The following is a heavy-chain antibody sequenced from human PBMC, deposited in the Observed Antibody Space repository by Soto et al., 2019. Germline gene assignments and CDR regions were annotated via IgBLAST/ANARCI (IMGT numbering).Heavy chain of an antibody. D-gene: IGHD1-26*01. V-gene: IGHV4-61*01. J-gene: IGHJ4*02. Sequence: QLQLQESGPGLVKPSETLSLTCSVSGGPISSGSYSWSWMRQPPGKRLEWIGYIYYSGTTNYNPSLKSRVTISVDTSQNQFSLKLSSVTAADTAVYYCARGGGSYYIAYWGQGTLVTVSS. CDR1: GGPISSGSYS. CDR2: IYYSGTT. CDR3: ARGGGSYYIAY.